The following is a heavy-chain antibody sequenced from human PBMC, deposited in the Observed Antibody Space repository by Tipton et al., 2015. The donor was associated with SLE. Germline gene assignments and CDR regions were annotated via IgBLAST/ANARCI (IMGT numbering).Heavy chain of an antibody. D-gene: IGHD5-12*01. Sequence: TLSLTCTVSGGSISSYYWNWIRQPPGKGLEWIGRIYSSGSTKYNPSLKSRVTISVDTSKNQFSLKMSSVTAADTAVYYCARVATIIDYWGQGTLVTVSS. CDR2: IYSSGST. CDR1: GGSISSYY. CDR3: ARVATIIDY. J-gene: IGHJ4*02. V-gene: IGHV4-4*08.